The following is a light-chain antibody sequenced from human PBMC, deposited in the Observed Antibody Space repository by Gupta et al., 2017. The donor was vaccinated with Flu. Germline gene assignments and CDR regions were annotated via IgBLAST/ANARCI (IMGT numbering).Light chain of an antibody. CDR2: DAS. V-gene: IGKV1-39*01. J-gene: IGKJ2*01. Sequence: PSSLSGTVGDRVTITCRESQQITTCLNWYQQKPGKAPTSLIYDASTWKSGVPSRFSGGGSGTDFTLTISNLHPEDFATYYCQQTDSIPYTFGQGTKLEIK. CDR3: QQTDSIPYT. CDR1: QQITTC.